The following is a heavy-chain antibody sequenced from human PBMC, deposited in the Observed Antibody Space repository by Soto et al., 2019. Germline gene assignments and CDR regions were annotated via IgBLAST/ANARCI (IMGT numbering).Heavy chain of an antibody. D-gene: IGHD3-3*01. CDR2: IKQDGSEK. CDR1: GFTFSSYW. V-gene: IGHV3-7*01. Sequence: EVQLVESGGGLVQPGGSLRLSCAASGFTFSSYWMSWVRQAPGKGLEWVANIKQDGSEKYYVDSVKGRFTISRDNAKNSLYLQMNSLRAEDTAVYYCARLYYDFWSGYFGFDYWGQGTLVTVSS. J-gene: IGHJ4*02. CDR3: ARLYYDFWSGYFGFDY.